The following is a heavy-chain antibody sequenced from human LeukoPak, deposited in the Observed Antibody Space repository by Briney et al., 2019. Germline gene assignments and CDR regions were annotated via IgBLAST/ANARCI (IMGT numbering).Heavy chain of an antibody. CDR1: GLTVNSKY. CDR3: ARGLGDHYSSKHWYYFDY. Sequence: GGSLRLSCAASGLTVNSKYMSWVRQAPGKGLEWVSIIYSGGSTNYADSVKGRFTISRDNSKNTVYLQMNSLRAEDTAVYYCARGLGDHYSSKHWYYFDYWGQGTLVTVSS. J-gene: IGHJ4*02. D-gene: IGHD6-13*01. CDR2: IYSGGST. V-gene: IGHV3-53*01.